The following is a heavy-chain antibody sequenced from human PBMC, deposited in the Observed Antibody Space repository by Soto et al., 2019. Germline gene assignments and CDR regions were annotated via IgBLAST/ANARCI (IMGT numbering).Heavy chain of an antibody. Sequence: QVQLVQSGAEVKMPGASVKISCKASGYTFTNYAMQWVRQAPGQSREWMGGINAGNGDTRYSQKFQGRATITMDTTASTAYMELSGLRSEDTAVYYCARGNWTRPRGAYYFDYWGQGTLVTVSS. V-gene: IGHV1-3*01. CDR2: INAGNGDT. CDR1: GYTFTNYA. D-gene: IGHD1-1*01. J-gene: IGHJ4*02. CDR3: ARGNWTRPRGAYYFDY.